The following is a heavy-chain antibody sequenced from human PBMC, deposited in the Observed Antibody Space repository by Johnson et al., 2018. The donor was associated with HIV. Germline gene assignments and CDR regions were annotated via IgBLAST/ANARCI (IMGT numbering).Heavy chain of an antibody. V-gene: IGHV3-30-3*01. CDR2: ISYDGSNK. J-gene: IGHJ3*01. D-gene: IGHD6-19*01. Sequence: QVQLVESGGGVVQPGRSLRLSCAASGFTFSSYAMHWVRQAAGKGLEWVAVISYDGSNKYYADSVKGRFTISRDNSKNTLYLQMNSLRAEDTAVYYCARDHPVAVDAFDVWGQGTMVTVSS. CDR3: ARDHPVAVDAFDV. CDR1: GFTFSSYA.